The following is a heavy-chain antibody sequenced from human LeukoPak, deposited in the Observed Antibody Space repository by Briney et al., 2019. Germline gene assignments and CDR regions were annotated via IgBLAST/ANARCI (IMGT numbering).Heavy chain of an antibody. Sequence: ASVKVSCKASGYTFTSYGISWVRQAPGQGLEWMGWICAYNGNTNYAQKLQGRVTMTTDTSTSTAYMELRSLRSDDTAVYYCARDPRFTIFGVATPRWFDPWGQGTLVTVSS. V-gene: IGHV1-18*01. CDR2: ICAYNGNT. CDR1: GYTFTSYG. J-gene: IGHJ5*02. CDR3: ARDPRFTIFGVATPRWFDP. D-gene: IGHD3-3*01.